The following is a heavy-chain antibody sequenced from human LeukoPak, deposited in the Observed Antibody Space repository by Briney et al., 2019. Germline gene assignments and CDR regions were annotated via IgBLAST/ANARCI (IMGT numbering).Heavy chain of an antibody. CDR3: AKESSASYYFDY. CDR1: GSTFSSNG. D-gene: IGHD3-10*01. V-gene: IGHV3-30*02. CDR2: IPYDGRNT. Sequence: GGSLRLSCPASGSTFSSNGMYWVRQAPGKGLEWVAFIPYDGRNTYYADSVKGRFTISRDTSKNTLYLQMINLRAEDTAVYYCAKESSASYYFDYRGQGTLVTVSS. J-gene: IGHJ4*02.